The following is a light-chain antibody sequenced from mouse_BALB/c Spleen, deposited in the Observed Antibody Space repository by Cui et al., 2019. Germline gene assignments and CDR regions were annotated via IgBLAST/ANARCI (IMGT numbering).Light chain of an antibody. J-gene: IGKJ1*01. CDR2: ATS. V-gene: IGKV9-120*02. Sequence: DIQMTQSPSSLSASLGERVSLTCRASQDIGSNLNWLQLAPDGTIKRLIYATSNLDSGVPKRFSGSRSGSDYSLTISSLESEDFVDYCCLQYVNSPWTFGGGTKLEIK. CDR3: LQYVNSPWT. CDR1: QDIGSN.